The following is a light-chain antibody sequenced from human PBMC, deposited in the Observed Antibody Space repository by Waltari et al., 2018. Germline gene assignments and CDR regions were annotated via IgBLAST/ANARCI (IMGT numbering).Light chain of an antibody. CDR3: ETWDSNTRV. Sequence: QPVLTQSSSTSASLGSSVKLTCTLDSGHSTYIIAWHQQQAGKAPRYLMKLEDSGNYNKGSGVQERFSGSSSGADRYRAIFNLQSEDEADYYCETWDSNTRVFGGGTKLTVL. CDR2: LEDSGNY. J-gene: IGLJ3*02. V-gene: IGLV4-60*03. CDR1: SGHSTYI.